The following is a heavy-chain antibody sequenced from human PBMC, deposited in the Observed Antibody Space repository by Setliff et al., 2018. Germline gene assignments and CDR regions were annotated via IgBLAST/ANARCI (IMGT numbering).Heavy chain of an antibody. Sequence: SETLSLTCTVSGGSISSGSYYWSWIRQPAGKGLEWIGHIYSSGSTNYNPSLKSRVTISVDRSKNQFSLKLSSVIAADTAVYYCARDLYSSSSGGFYYYYYYYMDVWGKGTTVTVSS. J-gene: IGHJ6*03. CDR3: ARDLYSSSSGGFYYYYYYYMDV. CDR2: IYSSGST. CDR1: GGSISSGSYY. D-gene: IGHD6-6*01. V-gene: IGHV4-61*09.